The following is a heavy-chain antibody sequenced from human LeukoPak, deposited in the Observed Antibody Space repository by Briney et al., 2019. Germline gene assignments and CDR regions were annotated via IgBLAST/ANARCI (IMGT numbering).Heavy chain of an antibody. Sequence: SCKASGGTFSSYAMHWVRQAPGKGLEWVAVISYDGSNKYYADSVKGRFTISRDNSKNTLYLQMNSLRAEDTAVYYCARGPTLSIDYWGQGTLVTVSS. V-gene: IGHV3-30-3*01. CDR2: ISYDGSNK. CDR3: ARGPTLSIDY. CDR1: GGTFSSYA. J-gene: IGHJ4*02.